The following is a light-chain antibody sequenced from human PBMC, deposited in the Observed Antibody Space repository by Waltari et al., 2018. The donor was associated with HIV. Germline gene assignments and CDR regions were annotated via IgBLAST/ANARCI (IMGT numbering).Light chain of an antibody. V-gene: IGKV1-27*01. J-gene: IGKJ3*01. CDR1: QGISNY. Sequence: DIQMTKSPSSLSASVEDRVTITCRASQGISNYLAWYQQKPGKVPKLLIYAASTLQSGVPSRFSGSGSGTDFTLTISSLQPEDVATYYCQKYNSALTFGPGTKVDIK. CDR2: AAS. CDR3: QKYNSALT.